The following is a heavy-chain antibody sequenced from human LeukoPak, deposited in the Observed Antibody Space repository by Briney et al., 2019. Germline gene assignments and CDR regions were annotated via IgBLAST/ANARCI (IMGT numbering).Heavy chain of an antibody. CDR1: GYSINSDYY. Sequence: SETLSLTCAVSGYSINSDYYWCWIRQSPGRGLEWIGSVYRTGTTYYNPSLNSRLTVSLDMSKNQFSLQLNSVTAADTAVYFRARAGHGSGSYYTWFDPWGQGTLVTVSS. D-gene: IGHD3-10*01. CDR2: VYRTGTT. J-gene: IGHJ5*02. CDR3: ARAGHGSGSYYTWFDP. V-gene: IGHV4-38-2*01.